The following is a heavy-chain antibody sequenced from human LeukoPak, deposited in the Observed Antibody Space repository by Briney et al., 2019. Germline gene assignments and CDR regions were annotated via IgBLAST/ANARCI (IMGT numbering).Heavy chain of an antibody. Sequence: GGSLRLSCAASGFTFSTYVMTWVRQAPGKGLEWLSAISDSGGETYYADSVKGRFTISRDNAKRSLYLQMNSLRADDTAVYYCARDRALYDSRRGYYYTEDDYWGQGTLVTVSS. J-gene: IGHJ4*02. CDR2: ISDSGGET. V-gene: IGHV3-23*01. CDR3: ARDRALYDSRRGYYYTEDDY. CDR1: GFTFSTYV. D-gene: IGHD3-22*01.